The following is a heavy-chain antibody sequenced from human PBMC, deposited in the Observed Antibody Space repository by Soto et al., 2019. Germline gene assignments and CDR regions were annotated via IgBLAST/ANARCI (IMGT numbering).Heavy chain of an antibody. CDR1: GYTFTSYG. D-gene: IGHD1-1*01. J-gene: IGHJ6*03. Sequence: GASVKVSCKASGYTFTSYGIIWVRQAPGQGLEWMGWISAYNGNTNYAQKLQGRVTMTTDTSTSTAYMELRSLRSDDTAVYYCARDAVPSYYYYYYYMDVWGKGTTVTVSS. V-gene: IGHV1-18*01. CDR2: ISAYNGNT. CDR3: ARDAVPSYYYYYYYMDV.